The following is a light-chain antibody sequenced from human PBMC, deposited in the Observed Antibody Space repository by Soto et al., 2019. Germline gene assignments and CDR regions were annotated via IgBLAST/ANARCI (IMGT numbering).Light chain of an antibody. CDR2: DAS. J-gene: IGKJ1*01. Sequence: DIQMTQSPSTLSASVGDRVTITCRASQSIRSWLAWYQQKPGKAPELLIYDASSLNRGVPSRFSVSGSGTDFTLTISRLQPDDFATYYCHQYNSYPRTFGHGTKVEIK. CDR1: QSIRSW. V-gene: IGKV1-5*01. CDR3: HQYNSYPRT.